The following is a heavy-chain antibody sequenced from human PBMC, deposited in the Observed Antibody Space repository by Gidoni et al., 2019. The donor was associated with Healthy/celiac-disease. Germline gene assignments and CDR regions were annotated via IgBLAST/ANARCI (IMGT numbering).Heavy chain of an antibody. J-gene: IGHJ3*02. D-gene: IGHD2-15*01. CDR3: ARDRYRYCSGGSCYSGPQHAPAFDI. V-gene: IGHV4-31*03. Sequence: QVHLQESGPGLVKPSQPLSLTCPVSGASIHLGRYYCTWIRQPPGTGLEWIGYIYSSGSTYYNPSLKSRVTISVDTSKNQFSLKLSSVTAADTAVYYCARDRYRYCSGGSCYSGPQHAPAFDIWGQGTMVTVSS. CDR1: GASIHLGRYY. CDR2: IYSSGST.